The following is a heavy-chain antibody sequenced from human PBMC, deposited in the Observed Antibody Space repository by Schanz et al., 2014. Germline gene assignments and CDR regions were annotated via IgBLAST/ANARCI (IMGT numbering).Heavy chain of an antibody. CDR3: VRGLYSNYEFDY. Sequence: QVQLVQSGAEVKKPGSSVTVSCKASGDTLSSYGISWVRQAPGQGLEWMGRIIPILGVANYAQNFQGRVTITAYKSPTTAYMELSSLRSEDTAVYYCVRGLYSNYEFDYWGQGTLVNVSS. D-gene: IGHD4-4*01. CDR1: GDTLSSYG. J-gene: IGHJ4*02. CDR2: IIPILGVA. V-gene: IGHV1-69*04.